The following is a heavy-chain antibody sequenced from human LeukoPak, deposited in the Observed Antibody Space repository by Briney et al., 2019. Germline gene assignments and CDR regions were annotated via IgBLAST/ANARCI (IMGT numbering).Heavy chain of an antibody. CDR2: ISWDGGST. Sequence: GGSLRLSCAASGFTFDDYTMHWVRQAPGKGLEWVSLISWDGGSTYYADSVKGRFTISRDNSKNSLYLQMNSLRTEDTALYYCAKGPLDYGTLDYWGQGTLVTVSS. CDR1: GFTFDDYT. V-gene: IGHV3-43*01. J-gene: IGHJ4*02. CDR3: AKGPLDYGTLDY. D-gene: IGHD3-16*01.